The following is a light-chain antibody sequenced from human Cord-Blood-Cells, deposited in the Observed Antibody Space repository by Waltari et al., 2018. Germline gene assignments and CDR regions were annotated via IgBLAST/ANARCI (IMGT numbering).Light chain of an antibody. Sequence: QSALTQPAAVSGSPGQSITISCPRTSRDVGGYNYVSWYQQTPGKAPKLMIYEVSNRPSGVSNRFSGSKSGNTASLTISGLQAEDEADYYCSSYTSSSTVVFGGGTKLTVL. V-gene: IGLV2-14*01. CDR2: EVS. CDR3: SSYTSSSTVV. J-gene: IGLJ2*01. CDR1: SRDVGGYNY.